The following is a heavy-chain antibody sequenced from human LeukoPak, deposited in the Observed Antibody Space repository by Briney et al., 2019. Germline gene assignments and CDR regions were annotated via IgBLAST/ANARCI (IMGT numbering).Heavy chain of an antibody. CDR2: MDPNSDTS. CDR3: ARVLSSSWYGGGYLDL. J-gene: IGHJ2*01. D-gene: IGHD6-13*01. V-gene: IGHV1-8*01. Sequence: ASVKVSCKASGYTFTSYDINWVRQATGQGLEWLGWMDPNSDTSGYAQKFQGRVTMTRNTSINTAYMELSSLRSDDTAVYYCARVLSSSWYGGGYLDLWGRGTQVTVSS. CDR1: GYTFTSYD.